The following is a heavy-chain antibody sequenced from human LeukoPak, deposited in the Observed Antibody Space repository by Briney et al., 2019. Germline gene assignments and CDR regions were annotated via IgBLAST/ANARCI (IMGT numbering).Heavy chain of an antibody. J-gene: IGHJ5*02. CDR3: ARAQGVIAASGGDP. D-gene: IGHD6-6*01. CDR1: GFTFSSYS. Sequence: GGSLRLSCAASGFTFSSYSMNWVRQAPGKGLEWVSYISSSSTIYYADSVKGRFTISRDNAKNSLYLQMNSLRAEDTAVYYCARAQGVIAASGGDPWGQGTLVTVSS. V-gene: IGHV3-48*04. CDR2: ISSSSTI.